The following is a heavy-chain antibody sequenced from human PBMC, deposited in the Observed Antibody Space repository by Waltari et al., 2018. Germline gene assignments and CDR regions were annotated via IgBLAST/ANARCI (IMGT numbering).Heavy chain of an antibody. Sequence: QVQLQQWGAGLLKPSETLSLTCAVYGGSFSGYYWSWIRQPPGKVLAGMGEINHSGSTSYNPSLKSRVTISVDTSKNQFSLKLSSVTAADTAVYYCARANTYYYDDWGQGTLVTVSS. J-gene: IGHJ4*02. D-gene: IGHD3-16*01. CDR3: ARANTYYYDD. CDR2: INHSGST. CDR1: GGSFSGYY. V-gene: IGHV4-34*01.